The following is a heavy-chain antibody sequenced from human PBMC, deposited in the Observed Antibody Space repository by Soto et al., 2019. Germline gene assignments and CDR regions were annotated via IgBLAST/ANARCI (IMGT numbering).Heavy chain of an antibody. CDR3: ERGGGVGVAGSAAFDM. J-gene: IGHJ3*02. Sequence: QLHLVQSGAVVKKPGASVAVSCSASGYPVTAYYMHWVRQAPGRGLEWMGGINPATGAARYTQTYRGGVTMTSEPSPQKGFVEQSGPTSEDRAVFYCERGGGVGVAGSAAFDMWGQGTLVTVSS. CDR1: GYPVTAYY. CDR2: INPATGAA. V-gene: IGHV1-2*02. D-gene: IGHD3-3*01.